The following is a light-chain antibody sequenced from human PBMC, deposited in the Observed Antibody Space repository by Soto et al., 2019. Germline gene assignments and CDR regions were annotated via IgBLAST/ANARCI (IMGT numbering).Light chain of an antibody. CDR3: QKHNSPPIT. Sequence: DIQMTQSPSSLSVSVGDRVTITCRASQGISNGLAWYQQKPGKAPKLLIYAASTLQAGVPSRFSGSGSGTDFTLTINSLQPEDVATYYCQKHNSPPITFGQGTRLEIK. V-gene: IGKV1-27*01. CDR2: AAS. J-gene: IGKJ5*01. CDR1: QGISNG.